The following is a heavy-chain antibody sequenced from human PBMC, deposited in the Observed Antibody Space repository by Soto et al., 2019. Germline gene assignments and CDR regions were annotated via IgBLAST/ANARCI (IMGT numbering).Heavy chain of an antibody. Sequence: QVTLKESGPVLVKPTETLTLTCTVSGFSLTNNKMGVSWIRQPTGKALEWLANIFSSDEKSYSTSLKSRVTISQDAAKRQVVLKVPNIDPVDTATYYCARISGGSPYCYAMDVWGQGTTVTVSS. CDR2: IFSSDEK. J-gene: IGHJ6*01. D-gene: IGHD3-10*01. V-gene: IGHV2-26*01. CDR1: GFSLTNNKMG. CDR3: ARISGGSPYCYAMDV.